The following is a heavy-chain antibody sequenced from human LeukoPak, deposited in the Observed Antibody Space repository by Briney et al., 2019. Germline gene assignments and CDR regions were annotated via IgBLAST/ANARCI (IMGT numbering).Heavy chain of an antibody. CDR3: ARWDDSAWAFGS. D-gene: IGHD6-19*01. CDR1: GGSILTYS. J-gene: IGHJ4*02. CDR2: IPRSGTT. V-gene: IGHV4-59*08. Sequence: SETLSLTCTVSGGSILTYSWNWIRQSPGKGLEWIGYIPRSGTTSYRSSLKSRVTISVDSSKNQLSLKLASVTAADTAVYFCARWDDSAWAFGSWGPGTLVTVSS.